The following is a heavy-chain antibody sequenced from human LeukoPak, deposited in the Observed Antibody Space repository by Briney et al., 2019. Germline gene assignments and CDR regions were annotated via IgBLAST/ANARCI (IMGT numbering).Heavy chain of an antibody. CDR2: ISSSSSFV. V-gene: IGHV3-21*01. Sequence: GGSMRLSCVASGFDFSKFSMNWVRQAPGKGLEWVSTISSSSSFVFYAGSVKGRFSVSRDNAKNSLDLEMYSLRVDDTAVYYCTRVTAAVGTSPFDHWGQGIVVTVSP. CDR1: GFDFSKFS. CDR3: TRVTAAVGTSPFDH. J-gene: IGHJ4*02. D-gene: IGHD6-13*01.